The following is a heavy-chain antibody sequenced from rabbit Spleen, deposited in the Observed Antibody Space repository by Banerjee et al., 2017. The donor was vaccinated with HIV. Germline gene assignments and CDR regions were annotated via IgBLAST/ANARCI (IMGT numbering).Heavy chain of an antibody. Sequence: EESGGDLVKPGGTLTLTCTVSGFSFSSNWICWVRQDPGKGLEWIACIDTSDGDTYYASCAKGRFSISKTSSTTVTLQMTSLTAADTATYFCARETSSGWGIVSFYFSLWGPGTLVTVS. V-gene: IGHV1S45*01. CDR1: GFSFSSNW. J-gene: IGHJ4*01. CDR2: IDTSDGDT. D-gene: IGHD4-1*01. CDR3: ARETSSGWGIVSFYFSL.